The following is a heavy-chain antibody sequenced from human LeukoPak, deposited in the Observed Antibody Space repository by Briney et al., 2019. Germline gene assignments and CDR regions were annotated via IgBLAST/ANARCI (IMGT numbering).Heavy chain of an antibody. J-gene: IGHJ4*02. D-gene: IGHD3-3*01. CDR2: ISSSSSTI. Sequence: QTGGSLRLSCAASGFTVSSNYMNWVRQAPGKGLEWVSYISSSSSTIYYADSVKGRFTISRDNAKNSLYLQMNSLRAEDTAVYYCARDPSSHTYDFWSGPRREENHDYWGQGTLVTVSS. V-gene: IGHV3-48*01. CDR1: GFTVSSNY. CDR3: ARDPSSHTYDFWSGPRREENHDY.